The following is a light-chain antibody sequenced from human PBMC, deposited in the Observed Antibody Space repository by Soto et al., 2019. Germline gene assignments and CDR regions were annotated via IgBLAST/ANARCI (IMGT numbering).Light chain of an antibody. CDR3: QQNFNFPRT. J-gene: IGKJ1*01. CDR2: AAT. V-gene: IGKV1-39*01. Sequence: DIQLTQSPSSLSASVGDRVTITCRASQTIDTYVNWYQHKPGTAPKVLIYAATYLQNGVPSRFSGTGSGADFTLTISSLQPEDVATYYCQQNFNFPRTLGQGTKVDIK. CDR1: QTIDTY.